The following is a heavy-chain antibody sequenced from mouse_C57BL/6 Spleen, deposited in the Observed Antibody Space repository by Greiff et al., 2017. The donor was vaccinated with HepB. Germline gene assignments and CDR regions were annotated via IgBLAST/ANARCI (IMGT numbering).Heavy chain of an antibody. V-gene: IGHV1-53*01. CDR3: ARSDYYGSRGYWYFDV. CDR2: INPSNGGT. D-gene: IGHD1-1*01. J-gene: IGHJ1*03. CDR1: GYTFTSYW. Sequence: QVQLQQPGTELVKPGASVKLSCKASGYTFTSYWMHWVKQRPGQGLEWIGNINPSNGGTNYNEKFKSKATLTVDKSSSTAYMQLSSRTSEDSAVYYCARSDYYGSRGYWYFDVWGTGTTVTVSS.